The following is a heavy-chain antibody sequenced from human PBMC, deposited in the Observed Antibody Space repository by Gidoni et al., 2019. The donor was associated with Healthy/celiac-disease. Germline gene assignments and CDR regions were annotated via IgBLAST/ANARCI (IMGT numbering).Heavy chain of an antibody. CDR2: ISWNSGSI. Sequence: EVQLVESGGGLVQPGRSLRLSCAASGFTFDDYAMHWVRQAPGKGLEWVSGISWNSGSIGYADSVKGRFTISRDNAKNSLYLQMNSLRAEDTALYYCAKAQDIVATIAAFDIWGQGTMVTVSS. J-gene: IGHJ3*02. D-gene: IGHD5-12*01. CDR1: GFTFDDYA. V-gene: IGHV3-9*01. CDR3: AKAQDIVATIAAFDI.